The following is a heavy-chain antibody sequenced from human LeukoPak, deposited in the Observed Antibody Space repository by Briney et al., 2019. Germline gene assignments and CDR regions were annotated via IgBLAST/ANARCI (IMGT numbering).Heavy chain of an antibody. CDR3: ARDIVVVPAAGRWFDP. V-gene: IGHV4-34*01. J-gene: IGHJ5*02. D-gene: IGHD2-2*01. Sequence: SSETLSLTCAVYGGSFSGYYWSWIRQPPGKGLEWIGEINHSGSTNYNPSLKSRVTISVDTSKNQFSLKLSSVTAADTAVYYCARDIVVVPAAGRWFDPRGQGTLVTVSS. CDR1: GGSFSGYY. CDR2: INHSGST.